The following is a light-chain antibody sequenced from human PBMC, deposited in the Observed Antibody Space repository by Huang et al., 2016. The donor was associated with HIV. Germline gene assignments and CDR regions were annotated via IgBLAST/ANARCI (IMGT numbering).Light chain of an antibody. J-gene: IGKJ1*01. CDR1: QRVSSY. Sequence: DIQMTQSPSSLSASVGDRVTITCRASQRVSSYLNWYQQKPGKAPELLIYAASSLQSGVPSRFMGSGYATEFTLTISSLQPEDFATYYCQQSYSTPWTFGQGTRVEIK. V-gene: IGKV1-39*01. CDR2: AAS. CDR3: QQSYSTPWT.